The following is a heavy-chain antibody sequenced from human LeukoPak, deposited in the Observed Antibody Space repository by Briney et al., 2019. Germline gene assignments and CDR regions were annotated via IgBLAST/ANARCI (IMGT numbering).Heavy chain of an antibody. CDR1: GFTFSDYY. CDR2: ITSKTDSGTT. CDR3: ATVPLGYCSNPACYSYFDY. D-gene: IGHD2-2*02. V-gene: IGHV3-15*01. Sequence: KTGGSLRLSCAASGFTFSDYYMSWIRQAPGKGLEWVGRITSKTDSGTTDYAAPVKGRFTISRDDSESTLYLQMNSLKTEDTAVYFCATVPLGYCSNPACYSYFDYWGQGTLVTVSS. J-gene: IGHJ4*02.